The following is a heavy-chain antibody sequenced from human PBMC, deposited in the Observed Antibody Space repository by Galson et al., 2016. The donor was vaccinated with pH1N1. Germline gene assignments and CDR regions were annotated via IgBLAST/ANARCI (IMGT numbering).Heavy chain of an antibody. Sequence: SVKVSCKASGGPLNSHAISWVRQAPGQGLEWMGRIVGIFRSANYAQKFQGRVTITADEFMSTTYMELSSLRSDHTAVYYCARVSGYNSGYIDSWGQGTLVTVSS. V-gene: IGHV1-69*13. D-gene: IGHD5-18*01. J-gene: IGHJ4*02. CDR3: ARVSGYNSGYIDS. CDR1: GGPLNSHA. CDR2: IVGIFRSA.